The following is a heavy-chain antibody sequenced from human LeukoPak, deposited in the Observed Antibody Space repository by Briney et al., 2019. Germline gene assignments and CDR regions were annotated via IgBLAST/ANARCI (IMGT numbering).Heavy chain of an antibody. J-gene: IGHJ6*03. CDR3: ARGMLLWLGELSDRYYYYYMDV. Sequence: SETLSLTCTVSGGSISSYYWSWIRQSPGKGLECIGYIHYTGSTTYNPSLKSRVTISVETSKNQFSLQLNSVTPEDTAVYYCARGMLLWLGELSDRYYYYYMDVWGKGTTVTISS. D-gene: IGHD3-10*01. CDR1: GGSISSYY. CDR2: IHYTGST. V-gene: IGHV4-59*12.